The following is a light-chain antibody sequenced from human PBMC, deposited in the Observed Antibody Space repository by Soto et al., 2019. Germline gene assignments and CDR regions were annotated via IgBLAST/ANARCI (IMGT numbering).Light chain of an antibody. J-gene: IGKJ1*01. CDR3: HQYSSSPRT. Sequence: MVITESPAILSVSPGESASLPCRASQSVNSNYLAWYQQHPGQPPRLLIYGASTRATGIPARFSGSGSGTEFTLTISSLQSEDLAVYYCHQYSSSPRTFGQGTKVDIK. CDR2: GAS. V-gene: IGKV3-15*01. CDR1: QSVNSN.